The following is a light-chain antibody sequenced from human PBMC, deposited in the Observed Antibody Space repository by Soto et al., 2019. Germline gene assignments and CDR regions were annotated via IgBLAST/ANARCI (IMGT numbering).Light chain of an antibody. CDR1: SSNIGGNS. J-gene: IGLJ1*01. Sequence: PGQRVTISCSGSSSNIGGNSVSWYQQLPGTAPKLLIYDDDKRPSGIPDRFSGSKSGTSATLGITGFQTGDEADYYCGSWDSSLSAYVFGTGTKVTVL. CDR3: GSWDSSLSAYV. CDR2: DDD. V-gene: IGLV1-51*01.